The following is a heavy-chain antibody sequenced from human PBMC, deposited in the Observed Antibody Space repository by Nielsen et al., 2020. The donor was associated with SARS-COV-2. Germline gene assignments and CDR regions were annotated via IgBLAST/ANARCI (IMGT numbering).Heavy chain of an antibody. J-gene: IGHJ4*02. CDR3: ARDPNKHYDFWRGMPYFDY. V-gene: IGHV1-46*01. D-gene: IGHD3-3*01. CDR1: GYTFTNYY. CDR2: INPSGGST. Sequence: ASVKVSCKASGYTFTNYYMHWVRQAPGQGLEWMGIINPSGGSTTYAQKFQGRVTMTRDTSTSTVYMEVSNLRSEDTAVYYCARDPNKHYDFWRGMPYFDYWGRGTLVTVSS.